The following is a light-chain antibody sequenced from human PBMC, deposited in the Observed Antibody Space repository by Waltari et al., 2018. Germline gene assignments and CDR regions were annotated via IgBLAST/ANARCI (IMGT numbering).Light chain of an antibody. CDR1: QSFSSR. J-gene: IGKJ2*01. V-gene: IGKV1-5*03. Sequence: DIQLTQSPSTLSASVGDRVTITCRSSQSFSSRLAWYQQQPGKAPKHLSYMASRLESGVAARFRGSGSRTEFTRTISSLQPDDLATYYCQQYNSYPLTFGQGTKLEIK. CDR3: QQYNSYPLT. CDR2: MAS.